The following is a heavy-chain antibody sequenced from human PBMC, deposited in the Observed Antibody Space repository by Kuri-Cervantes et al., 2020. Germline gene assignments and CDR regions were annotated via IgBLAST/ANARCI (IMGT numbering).Heavy chain of an antibody. V-gene: IGHV3-33*05. CDR3: AKSALTPNTHWFDP. J-gene: IGHJ5*02. CDR1: GFTFSSYG. D-gene: IGHD2-8*01. Sequence: GGSLRLSCAASGFTFSSYGMHWVRQAPGKGLEWVAVISYDGSNKYYADSVKGRFTISRDNSKHTLFLQMNSLRVEDTAVYYCAKSALTPNTHWFDPWGQGTLVTVSS. CDR2: ISYDGSNK.